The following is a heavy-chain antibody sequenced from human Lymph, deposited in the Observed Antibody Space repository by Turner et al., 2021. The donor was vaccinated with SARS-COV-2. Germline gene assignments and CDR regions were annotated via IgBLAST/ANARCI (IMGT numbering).Heavy chain of an antibody. Sequence: QVQLQESGPGLVKPSETLSLTCTVSGGSISSYYWSWIRQPPGKGLEWIGYISNSGSTNYNPSLKSRVTISLDTSKNQFSLKLSSVTAADTAVYYCVRHGNELGIQLWGQGTLVTVSS. V-gene: IGHV4-59*08. CDR2: ISNSGST. CDR1: GGSISSYY. J-gene: IGHJ4*02. CDR3: VRHGNELGIQL. D-gene: IGHD5-18*01.